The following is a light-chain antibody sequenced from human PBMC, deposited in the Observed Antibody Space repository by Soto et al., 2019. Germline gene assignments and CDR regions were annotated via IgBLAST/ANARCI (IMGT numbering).Light chain of an antibody. V-gene: IGKV3-15*01. CDR3: QQYNHWPRMLS. CDR2: ATS. Sequence: NVLTQSPGTLSLSPGERATLSCRASQTVSGSYVAWYQQKPGQTPRLLIYATSSRASDVPARFSGTGSGTEFTLTIASLQSEDFAIYYCQQYNHWPRMLSFGGGTKV. J-gene: IGKJ4*01. CDR1: QTVSGS.